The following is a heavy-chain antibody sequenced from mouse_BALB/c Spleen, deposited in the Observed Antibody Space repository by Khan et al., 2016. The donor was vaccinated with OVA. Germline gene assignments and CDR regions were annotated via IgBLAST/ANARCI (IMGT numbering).Heavy chain of an antibody. J-gene: IGHJ3*01. V-gene: IGHV1-69*02. CDR1: GYTFTNYW. D-gene: IGHD2-3*01. Sequence: QVQLQQPGTELVRPGASVKLSCKASGYTFTNYWINWVKQRPGQGLEWIGNIYPSDSYTNYNQNFKDKATLTVDKSSSTAYMQLSSPTSEDSAVYYCIRAGVDGSSFAYWGQGTLVTVSA. CDR2: IYPSDSYT. CDR3: IRAGVDGSSFAY.